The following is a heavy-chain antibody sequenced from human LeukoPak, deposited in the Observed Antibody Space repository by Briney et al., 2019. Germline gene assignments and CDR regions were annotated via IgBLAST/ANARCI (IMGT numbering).Heavy chain of an antibody. Sequence: ASVKVSCKVSGYTLTELSVHWVRQTPGKGLEWVGGFDPEDGETIYAQEFQGRVTMTEDTSTDTAYMDLSSLRSEDTAVYYCAREVNYYDSSGYYHQSEGFDIWGQGTMVTVSS. V-gene: IGHV1-24*01. D-gene: IGHD3-22*01. CDR3: AREVNYYDSSGYYHQSEGFDI. J-gene: IGHJ3*02. CDR2: FDPEDGET. CDR1: GYTLTELS.